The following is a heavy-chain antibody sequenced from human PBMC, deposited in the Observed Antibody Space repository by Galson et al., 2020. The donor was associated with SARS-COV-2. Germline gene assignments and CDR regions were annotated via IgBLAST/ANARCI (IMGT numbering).Heavy chain of an antibody. CDR3: ARRAPSIVGSRSAFDV. CDR2: IYYRGST. V-gene: IGHV4-39*01. Sequence: SETLSLTCTVSGGSISSTTFFWGWIRQSPGKGLEWIGNIYYRGSTYYNPSFKSRVTIAVDTSKNQFSLKLNSVTAGDTAVYYCARRAPSIVGSRSAFDVWGQGTMVTGSA. CDR1: GGSISSTTFF. D-gene: IGHD1-26*01. J-gene: IGHJ3*01.